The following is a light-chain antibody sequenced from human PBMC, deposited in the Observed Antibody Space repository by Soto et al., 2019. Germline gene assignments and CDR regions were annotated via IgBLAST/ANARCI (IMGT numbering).Light chain of an antibody. CDR1: SSNIGSNF. CDR3: ATWDDSLSGWV. J-gene: IGLJ3*02. V-gene: IGLV1-47*01. CDR2: RNN. Sequence: QSVLTQPPSASGTPGQRVTISCSGSSSNIGSNFVYWYQQFPGTAPKLLIYRNNQRPSGVPDGFSGSKSGTSASLAISGLPSEDEADYYCATWDDSLSGWVFGGGTKLTVL.